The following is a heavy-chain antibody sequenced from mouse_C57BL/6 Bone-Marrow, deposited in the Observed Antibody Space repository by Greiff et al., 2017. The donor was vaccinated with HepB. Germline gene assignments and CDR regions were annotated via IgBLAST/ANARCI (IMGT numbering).Heavy chain of an antibody. Sequence: GGGLVQPKGSLKLSCAASGFSFNTYAMNWVRQAPGKGLEWVARIRSKSNNYATYYADSVKDRFTISRDDSESMLYLQMNNLKTEDTAMYYCVREDMITRAMDYWGQGTSVTVSS. V-gene: IGHV10-1*01. D-gene: IGHD2-4*01. J-gene: IGHJ4*01. CDR1: GFSFNTYA. CDR2: IRSKSNNYAT. CDR3: VREDMITRAMDY.